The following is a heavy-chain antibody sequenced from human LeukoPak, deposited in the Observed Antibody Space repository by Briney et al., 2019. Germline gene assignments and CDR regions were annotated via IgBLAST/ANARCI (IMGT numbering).Heavy chain of an antibody. D-gene: IGHD4/OR15-4a*01. CDR1: GYTFTSYT. Sequence: ASVKVSCKASGYTFTSYTIHWVRQAPGQSLEWMGWISVGNGDSKCSQEFQGRVTLTRDTSATTAYLEVSSLRPEDTAVYYCARRAGAYSHPYDYWGQGTLVTVSS. CDR2: ISVGNGDS. J-gene: IGHJ4*02. V-gene: IGHV1-3*03. CDR3: ARRAGAYSHPYDY.